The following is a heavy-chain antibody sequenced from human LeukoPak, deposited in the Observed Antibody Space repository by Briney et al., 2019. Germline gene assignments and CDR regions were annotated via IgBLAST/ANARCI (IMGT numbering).Heavy chain of an antibody. D-gene: IGHD5-24*01. Sequence: GGSLRLSCAASGFTFSNYAIHWVRQAPGKGLEWVAFISYDGSNKHYADSVKGRLTISRDNSKNTLYLQMNSLRPEDTAVYYCARARFGYNRGPFDYWGQGILVTVSS. CDR1: GFTFSNYA. V-gene: IGHV3-30-3*01. J-gene: IGHJ4*02. CDR2: ISYDGSNK. CDR3: ARARFGYNRGPFDY.